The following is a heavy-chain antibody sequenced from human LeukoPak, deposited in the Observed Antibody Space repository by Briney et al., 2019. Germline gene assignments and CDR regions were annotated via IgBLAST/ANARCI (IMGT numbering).Heavy chain of an antibody. CDR3: ARGVRFLEWFHFDY. CDR1: GGSISSYY. CDR2: IYYSGST. Sequence: SETLSLTCTVSGGSISSYYWSWIRQPPGKGLEWIGYIYYSGSTNYNPPLKSRVTISVDTSKNQFPLKLSSVTAADTAVYYCARGVRFLEWFHFDYWGQGTLVTVSS. D-gene: IGHD3-3*01. J-gene: IGHJ4*02. V-gene: IGHV4-59*01.